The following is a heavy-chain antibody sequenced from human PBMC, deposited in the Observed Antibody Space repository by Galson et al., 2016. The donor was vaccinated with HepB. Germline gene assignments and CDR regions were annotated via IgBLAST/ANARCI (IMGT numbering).Heavy chain of an antibody. D-gene: IGHD2-15*01. V-gene: IGHV3-7*03. J-gene: IGHJ5*02. Sequence: SLRLSCAASGFTFSSYWMTWVRQAPGKGLEWVANINPDGSEEYYVDSVQGRFTISRDNAKNSLFLQMNSLRAEDTALYYCARAVVVAPRWWFDPWGRGTLVIVSS. CDR2: INPDGSEE. CDR1: GFTFSSYW. CDR3: ARAVVVAPRWWFDP.